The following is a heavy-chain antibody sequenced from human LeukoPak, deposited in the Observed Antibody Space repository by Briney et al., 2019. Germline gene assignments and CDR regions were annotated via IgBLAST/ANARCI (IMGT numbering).Heavy chain of an antibody. CDR1: GFTFSSYA. D-gene: IGHD3-9*01. CDR2: VTGTGSST. CDR3: AKLTQTLDY. V-gene: IGHV3-23*01. J-gene: IGHJ4*02. Sequence: GGSLRLSCAASGFTFSSYAVSWVRQAPGKGLEWVSGVTGTGSSTYYADSVKGRFTISRDNSKNMLYLQIDSLRDEDTAVYYCAKLTQTLDYWGQGTLVTVSS.